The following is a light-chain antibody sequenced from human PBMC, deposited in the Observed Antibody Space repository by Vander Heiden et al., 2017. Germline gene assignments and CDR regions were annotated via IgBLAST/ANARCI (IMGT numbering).Light chain of an antibody. CDR1: SSNIGAGH. CDR2: GTS. CDR3: ASWDDSLSVVL. J-gene: IGLJ3*02. Sequence: QSVLTQPPSASGPPAPRVTIYCSGSSSNIGAGHVNWYQQLPGAAPKVLIYGTSQRPSGVPDRFSGSKSGTSATLAISGLRSDDEADYYCASWDDSLSVVLFGGGTRLTVL. V-gene: IGLV1-47*01.